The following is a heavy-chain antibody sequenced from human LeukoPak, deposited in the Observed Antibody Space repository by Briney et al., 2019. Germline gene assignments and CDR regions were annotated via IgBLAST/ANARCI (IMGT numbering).Heavy chain of an antibody. CDR1: GYTFTSHY. CDR2: INPSVGST. D-gene: IGHD3-3*01. V-gene: IGHV1-46*01. Sequence: GASVKVSCRASGYTFTSHYMHWVRQAPAQGLEWMGVINPSVGSTSYPQKFQGRVTMSRDTSTSTVYMELSSLKSEDTAVYYCAAPGASGFVGNFWSGPLDFWGRGALVTVSS. J-gene: IGHJ4*02. CDR3: AAPGASGFVGNFWSGPLDF.